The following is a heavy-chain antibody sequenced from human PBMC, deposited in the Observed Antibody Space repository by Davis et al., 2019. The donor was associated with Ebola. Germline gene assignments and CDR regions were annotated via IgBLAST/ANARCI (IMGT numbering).Heavy chain of an antibody. CDR3: ARVRYCGGDCSKNYYYGMDV. D-gene: IGHD2-21*02. CDR1: GGTFSSYT. J-gene: IGHJ6*04. CDR2: ISAYNGNT. V-gene: IGHV1-18*01. Sequence: AASVKVSCKASGGTFSSYTISWVRQAPGQGLEWMGWISAYNGNTNYAQKFQARVTMTRDTSISTAYMELSRLRSDDTAVYYCARVRYCGGDCSKNYYYGMDVWGKGTTVTVSS.